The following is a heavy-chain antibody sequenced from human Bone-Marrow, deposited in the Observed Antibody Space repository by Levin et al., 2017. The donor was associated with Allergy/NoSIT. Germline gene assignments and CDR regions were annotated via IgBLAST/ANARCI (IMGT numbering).Heavy chain of an antibody. Sequence: GGSLRLFCAASGFTFGSHEMNWVRQAPGKGLEWISYISSSGTTKYYADSVKGRFTISSKNSLYLQMNSLRAEDTAIYYCVRDKRSDGVTPDWYFDLWGRGTLVTVSS. V-gene: IGHV3-48*03. CDR3: VRDKRSDGVTPDWYFDL. CDR2: ISSSGTTK. CDR1: GFTFGSHE. D-gene: IGHD2-21*02. J-gene: IGHJ2*01.